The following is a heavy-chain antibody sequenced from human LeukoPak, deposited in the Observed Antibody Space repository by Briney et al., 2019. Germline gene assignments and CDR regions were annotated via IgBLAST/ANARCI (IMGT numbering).Heavy chain of an antibody. J-gene: IGHJ2*01. V-gene: IGHV3-53*01. CDR1: GVTVSTNY. D-gene: IGHD3-3*02. CDR3: ARVGDHFHWYLDL. CDR2: LYSGSST. Sequence: PGGSLRLSCAASGVTVSTNYMNWVRPAPGKGLEWVSILYSGSSTYYADSVEGRFTISRDSSKNTLFLQMNDLRAEDTAVYYCARVGDHFHWYLDLWGRGTLVTVSS.